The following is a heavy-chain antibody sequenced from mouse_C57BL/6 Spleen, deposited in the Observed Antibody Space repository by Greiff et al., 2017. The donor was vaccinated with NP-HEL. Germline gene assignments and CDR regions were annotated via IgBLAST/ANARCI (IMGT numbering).Heavy chain of an antibody. Sequence: VQLKESGPELVKPGASVKISCKASGYSFTGYYMNWVKQSPEKSLEWIGEINPSTGGTTYNQKFKAKATLTVDKSSSTAYMQLKSLTSEDSAVYYCAHYYGSSPAMDYWGQGTSVTVSS. J-gene: IGHJ4*01. CDR3: AHYYGSSPAMDY. D-gene: IGHD1-1*01. CDR1: GYSFTGYY. CDR2: INPSTGGT. V-gene: IGHV1-42*01.